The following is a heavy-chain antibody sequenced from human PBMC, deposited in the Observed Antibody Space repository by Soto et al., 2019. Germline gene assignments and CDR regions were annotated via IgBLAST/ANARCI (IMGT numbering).Heavy chain of an antibody. J-gene: IGHJ4*02. Sequence: QVQLVQSGAEVKKPGSSVKVSYKASGGTFSSYAISWVRQAPGQGLEWMGGIIPIFGTANYAQKFQGRVTITADESTSTAYMELSSLRSEDTAVYYCARVPTNYYDSSGYLYYFDYWGQGTLVTVSS. CDR2: IIPIFGTA. CDR3: ARVPTNYYDSSGYLYYFDY. D-gene: IGHD3-22*01. V-gene: IGHV1-69*01. CDR1: GGTFSSYA.